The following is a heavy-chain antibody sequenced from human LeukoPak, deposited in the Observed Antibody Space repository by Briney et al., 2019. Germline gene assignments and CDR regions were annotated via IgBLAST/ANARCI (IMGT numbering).Heavy chain of an antibody. J-gene: IGHJ3*02. D-gene: IGHD6-13*01. CDR3: AIPTISSSWFPFDI. CDR2: IYPGDSDT. Sequence: GESLKISCKGSGYSFTSYLIGWVRQMPGKGLEWMGIIYPGDSDTRYSPSFQGQFTISADKSISTAYLQWSSLKASDTAMYYCAIPTISSSWFPFDIWGQGTMVTVSS. CDR1: GYSFTSYL. V-gene: IGHV5-51*01.